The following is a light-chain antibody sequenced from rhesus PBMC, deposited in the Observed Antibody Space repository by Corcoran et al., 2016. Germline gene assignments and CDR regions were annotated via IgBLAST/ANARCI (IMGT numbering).Light chain of an antibody. V-gene: IGKV1-28*03. Sequence: DIQMTQSPSSLSASVGDTVTITCRASQGIKSYLNWFQQKPGKAPKLLIYAASSLESGVPSRFSCSGSGTDFTLPISSLQPEDFAVYYCLQHNSDPPWTFGQGTKVEIK. J-gene: IGKJ1*01. CDR2: AAS. CDR1: QGIKSY. CDR3: LQHNSDPPWT.